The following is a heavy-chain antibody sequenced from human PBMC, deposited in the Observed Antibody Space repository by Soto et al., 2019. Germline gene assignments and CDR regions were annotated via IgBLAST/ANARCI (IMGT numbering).Heavy chain of an antibody. CDR3: AKALDGSYYSFWFDP. CDR2: ISGSGGST. Sequence: GGSLRLSCAASGFTFSSYAMSWVRQAPGKGLEWVSAISGSGGSTYYADSVKGRFTISRDNSKNTLYLQMNSLRAEDTAVYYCAKALDGSYYSFWFDPWGQGTMVTVSS. J-gene: IGHJ5*02. V-gene: IGHV3-23*01. D-gene: IGHD1-26*01. CDR1: GFTFSSYA.